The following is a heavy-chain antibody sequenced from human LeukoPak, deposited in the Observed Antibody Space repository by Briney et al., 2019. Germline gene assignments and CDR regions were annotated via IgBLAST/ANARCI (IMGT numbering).Heavy chain of an antibody. CDR3: AAGVRGVIIEV. V-gene: IGHV3-23*01. D-gene: IGHD3-10*01. CDR2: ISGSGGST. Sequence: PGGSLRLSCAASGFTFSTYGMNWVRQAPGKGLEWVSLISGSGGSTYYADSVKGRFTISRDNSKNTLYLQMNSLRAEGTAVYYCAAGVRGVIIEVWGQGTLVTVSS. J-gene: IGHJ4*02. CDR1: GFTFSTYG.